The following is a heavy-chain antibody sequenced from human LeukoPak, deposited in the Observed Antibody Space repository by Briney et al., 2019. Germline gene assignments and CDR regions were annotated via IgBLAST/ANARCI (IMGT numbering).Heavy chain of an antibody. CDR1: AASISDYY. CDR3: ARGSNWFDP. D-gene: IGHD6-6*01. J-gene: IGHJ5*02. V-gene: IGHV4-59*01. CDR2: IYYSGTT. Sequence: SETLSVTCSVSAASISDYYWSWIRLPPGKGLEWIGYIYYSGTTNYNPSLKSRVTISKDPSKNQISLKLTSVTHADTAVYYCARGSNWFDPWGQGILVTVSS.